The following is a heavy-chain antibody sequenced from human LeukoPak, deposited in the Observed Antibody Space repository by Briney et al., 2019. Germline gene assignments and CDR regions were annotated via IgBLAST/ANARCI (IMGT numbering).Heavy chain of an antibody. J-gene: IGHJ4*02. CDR1: GYSISSGYY. CDR2: ISHSGST. V-gene: IGHV4-38-2*02. Sequence: SETLSLTCAVSGYSISSGYYWGWMRQPPGKGLEWIGSISHSGSTYYNPSLKSRVTISLDTSKNQFSLKLTSVTAADTAVYYCARESASGDSSQGYWGQGTLVTVSS. CDR3: ARESASGDSSQGY. D-gene: IGHD3-22*01.